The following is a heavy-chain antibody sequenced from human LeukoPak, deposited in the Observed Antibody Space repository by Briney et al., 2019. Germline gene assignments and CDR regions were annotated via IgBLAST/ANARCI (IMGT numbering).Heavy chain of an antibody. D-gene: IGHD1-26*01. Sequence: TGGSLRLFCAASGFTFSSYSMNWVRQAPGKGLEWVSYITSSSSPIYYADSVQGRFTISRDNAKNSLFLQMNSLRAEDTAVYYCARSSSGAKDYWGHGTLVTVSS. CDR2: ITSSSSPI. CDR3: ARSSSGAKDY. J-gene: IGHJ4*01. V-gene: IGHV3-48*01. CDR1: GFTFSSYS.